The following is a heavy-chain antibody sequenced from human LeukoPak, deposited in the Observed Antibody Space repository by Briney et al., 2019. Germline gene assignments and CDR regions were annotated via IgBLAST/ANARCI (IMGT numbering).Heavy chain of an antibody. CDR2: IYYSGST. CDR3: ARHRGYGSGSGVFDI. J-gene: IGHJ3*02. V-gene: IGHV4-39*01. Sequence: PSETLSLTCTVSGGSISSSSYYWGWIRQPPGKGLEWIGSIYYSGSTYYNPSLKSRVTISVDTSKNQFSLKLSPVTAADTAVYYCARHRGYGSGSGVFDIWGQGTMVTVSS. D-gene: IGHD3-10*01. CDR1: GGSISSSSYY.